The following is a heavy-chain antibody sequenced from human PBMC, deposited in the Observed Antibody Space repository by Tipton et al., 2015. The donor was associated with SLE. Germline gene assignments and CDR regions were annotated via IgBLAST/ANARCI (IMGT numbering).Heavy chain of an antibody. CDR1: GGSISSGDYY. J-gene: IGHJ4*02. V-gene: IGHV4-61*08. CDR2: IYYSGST. D-gene: IGHD3-16*01. Sequence: TLSLTCTVSGGSISSGDYYWSWIRQPPGKGLEWIGYIYYSGSTNYNPSLKSRVTMSVDTSKNQFSLKLTSVTAADTAVYYCARGGTARTLLSWGQGTLVTVSS. CDR3: ARGGTARTLLS.